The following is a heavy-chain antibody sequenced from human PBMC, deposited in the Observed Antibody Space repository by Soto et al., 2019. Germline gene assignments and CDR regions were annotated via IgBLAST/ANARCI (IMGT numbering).Heavy chain of an antibody. J-gene: IGHJ3*02. Sequence: SQTLSLTCAISGDSVSSNSAAWNWIRQSPSRGLEWLGRTYYRSKWYNDYAVSVKSRITINPDTSKNQFSLQLNSVTPEDTAVYYCARSPGYRSGWYVAAFDIWGQGTTVTVSS. CDR3: ARSPGYRSGWYVAAFDI. CDR1: GDSVSSNSAA. V-gene: IGHV6-1*01. D-gene: IGHD6-19*01. CDR2: TYYRSKWYN.